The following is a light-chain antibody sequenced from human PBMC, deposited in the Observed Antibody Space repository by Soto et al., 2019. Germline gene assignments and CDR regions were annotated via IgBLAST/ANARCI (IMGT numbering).Light chain of an antibody. CDR2: KAS. CDR3: QQYNTAPHT. CDR1: QSISAS. V-gene: IGKV1-5*03. J-gene: IGKJ4*01. Sequence: DIQMTQSPSTLYASVGDRVTITCRASQSISASLAWYQQKPGKAPNLLIYKASILESGVPSRFSGSGSGTEFTLTISTLQPDDVATYYCQQYNTAPHTFGGGTKVEIK.